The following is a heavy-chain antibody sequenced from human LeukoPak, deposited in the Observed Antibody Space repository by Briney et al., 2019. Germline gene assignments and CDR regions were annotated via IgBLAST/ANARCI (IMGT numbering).Heavy chain of an antibody. D-gene: IGHD3-22*01. CDR2: ISYDGSNK. CDR1: GFTFSGYG. J-gene: IGHJ4*02. CDR3: AGHYYDRGGYYRLDY. Sequence: GALRLSCAASGFTFSGYGMHWVRQAPGKGLEWVASISYDGSNKYYADSVRGRFTISRDNSKNTLYPQMNSLRTEDTAMFYCAGHYYDRGGYYRLDYWGQGTLVTVSS. V-gene: IGHV3-30*03.